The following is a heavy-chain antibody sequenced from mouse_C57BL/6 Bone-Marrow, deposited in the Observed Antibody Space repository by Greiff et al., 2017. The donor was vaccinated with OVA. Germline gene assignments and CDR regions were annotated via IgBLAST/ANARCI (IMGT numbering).Heavy chain of an antibody. Sequence: VQLQESGAELVRPGASVTLSCKASGYTFTDYEMHWVKQTPVHGLEWIGAIDPATGGTAYNQKFKGKAILTADKSSSTAYMELRSLTSEDSAVDYCTREFRARNYWYFDVWGTGTTVTVAS. V-gene: IGHV1-15*01. D-gene: IGHD3-3*01. J-gene: IGHJ1*03. CDR2: IDPATGGT. CDR3: TREFRARNYWYFDV. CDR1: GYTFTDYE.